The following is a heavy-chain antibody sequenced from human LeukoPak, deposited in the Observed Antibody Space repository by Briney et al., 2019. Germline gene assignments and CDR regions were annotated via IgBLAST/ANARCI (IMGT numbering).Heavy chain of an antibody. V-gene: IGHV3-21*01. CDR2: ISSSSSYI. CDR1: GFTFSSYS. CDR3: ARDRYSSSWYGFDY. Sequence: GGSLRLSCAAPGFTFSSYSMNWVRQAPGKGLEWVSSISSSSSYIYYADSVKGRFTISRDNAKNSLYLQMNRLRAEDTAVYYCARDRYSSSWYGFDYWGQGTLVTVSS. J-gene: IGHJ4*02. D-gene: IGHD6-13*01.